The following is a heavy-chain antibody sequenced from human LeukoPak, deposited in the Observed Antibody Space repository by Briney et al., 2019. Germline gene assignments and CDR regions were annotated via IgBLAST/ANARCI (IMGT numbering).Heavy chain of an antibody. CDR2: ISGSGGST. D-gene: IGHD2-15*01. J-gene: IGHJ4*02. CDR3: AKDLARSVGYCSGGSCPGRGY. CDR1: GFTFSSYG. Sequence: GGSLRLSCAASGFTFSSYGMSWVRQAPGKGLEWVSAISGSGGSTYYADSVKGRFTISRDNSKNTLYLQMNSLRAEDTAVYYCAKDLARSVGYCSGGSCPGRGYWGQGTLVTVSS. V-gene: IGHV3-23*01.